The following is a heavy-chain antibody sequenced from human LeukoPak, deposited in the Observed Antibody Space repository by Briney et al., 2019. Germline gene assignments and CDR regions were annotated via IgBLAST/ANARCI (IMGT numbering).Heavy chain of an antibody. CDR2: IYSDDSA. CDR3: ARDSAFSDYAY. D-gene: IGHD4-17*01. V-gene: IGHV3-66*01. J-gene: IGHJ4*02. Sequence: GGSLRLSCVGSGFTVSSDYMSWVRQAPGRGLEWVSIIYSDDSAYYANSVKGRFTISRDSSKNILFLQMNSLRGDDTAIYYCARDSAFSDYAYWGQGTLVTVSS. CDR1: GFTVSSDY.